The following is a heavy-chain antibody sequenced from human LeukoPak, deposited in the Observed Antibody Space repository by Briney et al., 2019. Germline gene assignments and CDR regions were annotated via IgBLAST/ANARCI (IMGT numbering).Heavy chain of an antibody. CDR1: GYSISSGYY. V-gene: IGHV4-38-2*02. J-gene: IGHJ4*02. CDR3: ARGGGIAAAESYYFDY. D-gene: IGHD6-13*01. Sequence: PSETLSLTCTVSGYSISSGYYWDWIRQPPGRGLEWIGSIYHSGSTYYNPSLKSRVTISVDTSKNQFSLKLSSVTAADTAVYYCARGGGIAAAESYYFDYWGQGTLVTVSS. CDR2: IYHSGST.